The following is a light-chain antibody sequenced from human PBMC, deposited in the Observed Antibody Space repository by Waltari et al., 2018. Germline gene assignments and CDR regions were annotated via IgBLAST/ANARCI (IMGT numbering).Light chain of an antibody. CDR3: QQYNNWPPGRT. CDR1: QSVSSN. V-gene: IGKV3-15*01. Sequence: EIVMTQSPATLSVSPGERATVPCRASQSVSSNLAWYQQKPGQVPSLLIYGASTRATGITARFRGRGSGTEFTFTISSLQSEDFAVYYCQQYNNWPPGRTFGQGTKVEIK. J-gene: IGKJ1*01. CDR2: GAS.